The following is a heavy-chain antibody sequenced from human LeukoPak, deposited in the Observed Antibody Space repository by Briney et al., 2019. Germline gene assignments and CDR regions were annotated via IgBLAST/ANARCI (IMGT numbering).Heavy chain of an antibody. V-gene: IGHV1-8*02. J-gene: IGHJ3*02. D-gene: IGHD3-10*01. Sequence: ASVKVPCKTSGYSFSNYDISWVRQATGQGLEWMGWMNPISGNTGYTQNFQGRVTMTRDNSITTAYMELNNLKSEDTAVYYCTRAPSASMVRGVDAFDIWGQGTVVTVSS. CDR2: MNPISGNT. CDR1: GYSFSNYD. CDR3: TRAPSASMVRGVDAFDI.